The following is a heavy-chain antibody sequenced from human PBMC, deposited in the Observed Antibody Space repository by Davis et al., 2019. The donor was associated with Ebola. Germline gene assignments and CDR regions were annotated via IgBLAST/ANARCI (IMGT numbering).Heavy chain of an antibody. CDR3: AREAGYSGLDV. V-gene: IGHV4-59*01. D-gene: IGHD6-19*01. CDR2: IFYNGRT. J-gene: IGHJ6*02. CDR1: GASISNYY. Sequence: SETLSLTCTVSGASISNYYWTWIRQSPGGGLEWVGYIFYNGRTNYNPSLKNRVALSLDTSKNQFSLKLNSVTAADTAVYYCAREAGYSGLDVWGQGTTVTVSS.